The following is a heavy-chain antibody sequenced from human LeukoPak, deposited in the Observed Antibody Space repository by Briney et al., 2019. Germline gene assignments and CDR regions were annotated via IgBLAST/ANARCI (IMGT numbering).Heavy chain of an antibody. CDR1: GGSISSYY. V-gene: IGHV4-4*07. CDR3: AGTNTYYYNSSGYYGLRLGAFDI. J-gene: IGHJ3*02. CDR2: IYTSGST. D-gene: IGHD3-22*01. Sequence: ASETLSLTCTDSGGSISSYYWSWIRQPPGKGLEWVGRIYTSGSTNYNPSLKSRVTMSVDTSKNQFSLKLSSVTAADTASYYCAGTNTYYYNSSGYYGLRLGAFDIWSQATMVTVSS.